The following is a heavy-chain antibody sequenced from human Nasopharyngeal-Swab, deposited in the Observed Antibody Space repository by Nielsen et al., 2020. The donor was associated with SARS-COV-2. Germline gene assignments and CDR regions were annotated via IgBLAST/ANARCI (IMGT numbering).Heavy chain of an antibody. CDR2: ISWNSGSI. D-gene: IGHD3-22*01. Sequence: GGSLRLSCAASGFTFSSYWMHWVRQAPGKGLEWVSGISWNSGSIGYADSVKGRFTISRDNAKNSLYLQMNSLRAEDTALYYCAKDFYYDSSGPPSVQHWGQGTLVTVSS. V-gene: IGHV3-9*01. CDR3: AKDFYYDSSGPPSVQH. J-gene: IGHJ1*01. CDR1: GFTFSSYW.